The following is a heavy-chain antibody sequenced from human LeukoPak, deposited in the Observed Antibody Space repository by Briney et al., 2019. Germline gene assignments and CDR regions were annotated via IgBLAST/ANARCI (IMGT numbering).Heavy chain of an antibody. Sequence: PGGSLRLSCAASGFTFSSYSMNWVRQAPGKGLEWVANIKQDGSEKYYVDSVKGRFTISRDNAKNTLYLQMNSLRAEDTAVYYCAKDPYSSGPYNWFDPWGQGTLVTVSS. D-gene: IGHD6-19*01. J-gene: IGHJ5*02. V-gene: IGHV3-7*03. CDR3: AKDPYSSGPYNWFDP. CDR1: GFTFSSYS. CDR2: IKQDGSEK.